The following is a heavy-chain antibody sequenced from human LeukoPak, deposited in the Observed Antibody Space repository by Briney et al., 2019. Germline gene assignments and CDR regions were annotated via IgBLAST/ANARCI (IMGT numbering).Heavy chain of an antibody. J-gene: IGHJ3*02. CDR1: GASIRSGDYY. V-gene: IGHV4-30-4*01. CDR2: IYNSGST. Sequence: SETLSLTCTVSGASIRSGDYYWGWIRQPPGTGLEWIGYIYNSGSTYYNPSLKSRITISVDTSENRFSLKLSSVTATDTAVYYCARDCSGGSCYGAFDIWGQGTMVTVSS. D-gene: IGHD2-15*01. CDR3: ARDCSGGSCYGAFDI.